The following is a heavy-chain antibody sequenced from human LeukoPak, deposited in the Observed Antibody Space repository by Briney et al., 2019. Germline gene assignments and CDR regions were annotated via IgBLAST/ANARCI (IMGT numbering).Heavy chain of an antibody. V-gene: IGHV3-21*01. CDR1: GFTFSSYS. CDR3: ARGGYFDWLLRGPLDP. J-gene: IGHJ5*02. Sequence: PGGSLRLSCAASGFTFSSYSMNWVRQAPGKGLEWVSSISSSSSYIYYADSVKGRFTISRDNAKNSLYLQMNSLRAEDTAVYYCARGGYFDWLLRGPLDPWGQGTLVTVAS. CDR2: ISSSSSYI. D-gene: IGHD3-9*01.